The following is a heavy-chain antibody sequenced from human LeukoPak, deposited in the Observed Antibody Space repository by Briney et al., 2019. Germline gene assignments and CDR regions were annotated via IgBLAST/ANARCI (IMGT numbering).Heavy chain of an antibody. CDR1: GDSINDYY. CDR2: IYYSGST. CDR3: ARRRKVPAQRAGDAFDI. V-gene: IGHV4-59*08. D-gene: IGHD2-21*02. Sequence: SETLSLTCTVSGDSINDYYWNWIRQPPGKGLEWIGYIYYSGSTNYSPSLKSRVTISVDTSKNQFSLKLSSVTAADTGIYYCARRRKVPAQRAGDAFDIWGQGTMVTVSS. J-gene: IGHJ3*02.